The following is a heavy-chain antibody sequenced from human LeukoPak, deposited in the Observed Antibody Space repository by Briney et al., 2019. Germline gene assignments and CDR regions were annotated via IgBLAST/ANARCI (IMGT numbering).Heavy chain of an antibody. J-gene: IGHJ4*02. CDR1: GYTFTSYY. CDR2: INPSGGST. V-gene: IGHV1-46*01. Sequence: GASVKVSCKASGYTFTSYYMHWVRQAPGQGLEWMGIINPSGGSTSYAQKFQGRVTMTRDTSTSTVYMELSSLRSEDTAVYYCARAGETYCDFWSGRFDYWGQGTLVTVSS. CDR3: ARAGETYCDFWSGRFDY. D-gene: IGHD3-3*01.